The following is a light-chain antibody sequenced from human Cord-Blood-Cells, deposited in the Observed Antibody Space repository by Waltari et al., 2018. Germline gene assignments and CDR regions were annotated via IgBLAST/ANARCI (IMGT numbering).Light chain of an antibody. CDR2: DVS. Sequence: QSALTQPASVSGSPGQSITISCTGTSSDVGGYNNVSWYQQHPGKAPKLMIYDVSNRPSGVSNRCSGSKSGNTASLTISGLQAGDEADYYCSSYTSSSTWVFGGGTKLTVL. V-gene: IGLV2-14*01. J-gene: IGLJ3*02. CDR1: SSDVGGYNN. CDR3: SSYTSSSTWV.